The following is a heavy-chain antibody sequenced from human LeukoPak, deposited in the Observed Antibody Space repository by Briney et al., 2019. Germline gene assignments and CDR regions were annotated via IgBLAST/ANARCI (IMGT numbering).Heavy chain of an antibody. D-gene: IGHD6-19*01. CDR1: GFTFSSYA. CDR3: ARVSSGWPFDF. J-gene: IGHJ4*02. CDR2: IGTSGGRT. Sequence: PGGSLRLSCAASGFTFSSYAMSWVRQAPGQGLEWVSLIGTSGGRTYYADSVKGRFTISRDNSKNTLYLQMNSLRAEDTAVYYCARVSSGWPFDFWGQGTLVTVSS. V-gene: IGHV3-23*01.